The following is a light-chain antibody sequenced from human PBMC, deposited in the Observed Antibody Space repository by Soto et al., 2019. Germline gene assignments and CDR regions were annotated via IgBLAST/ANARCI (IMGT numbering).Light chain of an antibody. CDR1: SSDFGGYNY. CDR3: SSYTSGGTDFV. CDR2: DVS. J-gene: IGLJ1*01. V-gene: IGLV2-14*03. Sequence: QSVLTQPASVSGSPGQSITISCTGTSSDFGGYNYVSWYQQHPGKAPKLMIYDVSDRPSGVSNRFSGSKSGNTASLTISGLQAEDEAEYYCSSYTSGGTDFVFGAGTKVTVL.